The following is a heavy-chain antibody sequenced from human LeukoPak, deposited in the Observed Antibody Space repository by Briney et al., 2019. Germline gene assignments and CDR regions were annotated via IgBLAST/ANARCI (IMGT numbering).Heavy chain of an antibody. CDR1: GFTFITYW. CDR3: AREGDSSWYDY. J-gene: IGHJ4*02. D-gene: IGHD6-13*01. V-gene: IGHV3-7*03. Sequence: QPGGSLRLSCAASGFTFITYWMSWVRQAPGKGLEWVANIKQDGSEKYYVDSVKGRFTISRDNAKNSLYLQMNSLRAEDTAVYYCAREGDSSWYDYWGQGTLVTVSS. CDR2: IKQDGSEK.